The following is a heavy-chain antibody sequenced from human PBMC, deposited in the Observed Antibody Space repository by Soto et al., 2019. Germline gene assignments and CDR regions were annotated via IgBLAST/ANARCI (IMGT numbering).Heavy chain of an antibody. V-gene: IGHV4-59*01. CDR2: IYYSGST. CDR1: GGSISNYY. D-gene: IGHD1-7*01. Sequence: SEXLSLTCIVSGGSISNYYWSWIRQPPGKGLEWIGYIYYSGSTNYNPSLKSRVTISVDTSKNQFSLKLSSVTAADTAVCYCARRYGTTFDYWGQGTLVTVSS. CDR3: ARRYGTTFDY. J-gene: IGHJ4*02.